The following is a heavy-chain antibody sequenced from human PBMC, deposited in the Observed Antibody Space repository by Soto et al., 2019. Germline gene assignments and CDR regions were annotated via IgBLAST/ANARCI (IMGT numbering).Heavy chain of an antibody. V-gene: IGHV1-18*04. CDR2: ISAYNVNT. D-gene: IGHD6-13*01. J-gene: IGHJ4*02. CDR3: ARDCVAAAGTSFDY. Sequence: ASVKVSCKASGYTFTSYGISWVRQAPGQGLEWMGWISAYNVNTNYAQKLQGRVTLTTDTSTSTAYMELRSLRSDDTAVYYCARDCVAAAGTSFDYWGQGSLFTVSS. CDR1: GYTFTSYG.